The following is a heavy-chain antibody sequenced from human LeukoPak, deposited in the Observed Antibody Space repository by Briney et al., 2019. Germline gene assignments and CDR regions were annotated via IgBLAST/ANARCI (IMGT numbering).Heavy chain of an antibody. Sequence: SETLSLTCTVSGGSISSSSYYWGWIRQPPGKGLEWIGSIYYSGSTYYNPSLKSRVTISVDTSKNQFSLKLSSVTAADTAVYYCARARGGWLRPYYFDYWGQGTLVTVSS. D-gene: IGHD5-12*01. V-gene: IGHV4-39*07. J-gene: IGHJ4*02. CDR3: ARARGGWLRPYYFDY. CDR1: GGSISSSSYY. CDR2: IYYSGST.